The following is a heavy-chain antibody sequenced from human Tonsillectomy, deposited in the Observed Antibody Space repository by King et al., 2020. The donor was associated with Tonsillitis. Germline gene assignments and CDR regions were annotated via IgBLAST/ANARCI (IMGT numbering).Heavy chain of an antibody. D-gene: IGHD5-12*01. V-gene: IGHV3-23*04. J-gene: IGHJ3*02. CDR2: ISGNGHST. CDR1: GFTFSSYA. Sequence: VQLVESGGGLVQPGGSLRLSCAASGFTFSSYAMSWVRQAPGKGLEWVSTISGNGHSTYYADSVKGRFTISRDNSKSTLYLQMNSLRAEDTAVYYCAKVSGYSAFDWDDAFDNWGQGTMVTVSS. CDR3: AKVSGYSAFDWDDAFDN.